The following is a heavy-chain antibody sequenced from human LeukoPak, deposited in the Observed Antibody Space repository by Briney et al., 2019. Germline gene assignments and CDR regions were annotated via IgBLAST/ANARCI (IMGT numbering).Heavy chain of an antibody. V-gene: IGHV4-59*12. CDR2: IYYSGST. CDR3: ARGKWLRSSFDY. J-gene: IGHJ4*02. CDR1: GGSISSYH. Sequence: SETLSLTCTVSGGSISSYHWSWIRQPPGKGLEWIGYIYYSGSTNYNPSLKSRVTISVDTSKNQFSLKLSSVTAADTAVYYCARGKWLRSSFDYWGQGTLVTVSS. D-gene: IGHD5-12*01.